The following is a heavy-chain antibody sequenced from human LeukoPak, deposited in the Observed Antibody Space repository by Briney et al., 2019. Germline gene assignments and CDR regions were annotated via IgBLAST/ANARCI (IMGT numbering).Heavy chain of an antibody. CDR2: IYPADSDT. V-gene: IGHV5-51*01. CDR3: ARQSRDGSKTRGYYFDY. J-gene: IGHJ4*02. D-gene: IGHD3-10*01. Sequence: GESLKISCHVSGYXFTHYWIGWVRQTPGNGLESMGIIYPADSDTTYSPSFQGQVTISVDKSISTVYLQWSSLKASDTAMYYCARQSRDGSKTRGYYFDYWGQGTLVTVSS. CDR1: GYXFTHYW.